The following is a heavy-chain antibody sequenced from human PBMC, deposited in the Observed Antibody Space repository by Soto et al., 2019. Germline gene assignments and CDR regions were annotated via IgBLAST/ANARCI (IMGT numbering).Heavy chain of an antibody. Sequence: QVQLQESGPGLVKPSETLSLTCTVSGGSISGGVHSWSWIRQPPGKGLEWIGHIFASGSTYYNPSLKSRLTIAVDTSKNQFSRRLSSVTAADTAVYYCAREIMPLTNDWYFDLWGRGTLVTVSS. D-gene: IGHD2-8*01. CDR1: GGSISGGVHS. J-gene: IGHJ2*01. CDR3: AREIMPLTNDWYFDL. V-gene: IGHV4-30-4*01. CDR2: IFASGST.